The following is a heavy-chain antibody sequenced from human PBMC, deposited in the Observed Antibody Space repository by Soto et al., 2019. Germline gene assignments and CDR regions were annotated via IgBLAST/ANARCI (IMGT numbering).Heavy chain of an antibody. CDR2: ISGSGDIT. Sequence: SLRLSCAASGFTFSSYALTWVRQAPGKGLEWVSIISGSGDITNYADSVKGRFTISRDNSKNTVYLQMNSLRAEDTAVYYCAPSGFDYWGQGTLVTVSS. V-gene: IGHV3-23*01. CDR1: GFTFSSYA. CDR3: APSGFDY. D-gene: IGHD1-26*01. J-gene: IGHJ4*02.